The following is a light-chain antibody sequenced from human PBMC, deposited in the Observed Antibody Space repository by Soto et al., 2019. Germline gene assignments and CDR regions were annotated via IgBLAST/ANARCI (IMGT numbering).Light chain of an antibody. CDR1: QSVSSSY. V-gene: IGKV3-20*01. Sequence: EIVLTQSPGTLSLSPGDRATLSCRASQSVSSSYLAWYQQKPGQAPRLLIYGASSRATGIPDRFSGGGSGTDFTLPISRLDPEDFAVYYCQQYGSSSYTFGQGTKLEIK. CDR3: QQYGSSSYT. J-gene: IGKJ2*01. CDR2: GAS.